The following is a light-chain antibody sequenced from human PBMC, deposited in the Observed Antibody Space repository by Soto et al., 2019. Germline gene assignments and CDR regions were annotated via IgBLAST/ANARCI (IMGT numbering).Light chain of an antibody. V-gene: IGKV3-20*01. CDR3: QHYGSSLWT. CDR2: GAS. Sequence: EIVLTQSPGTLSLSPGERATLSCRASQSVSSSYFAWYQQKPGQAPRLLFYGASSRATGIPDRFSGSASGTDFSLTISRLEPEDFAVYYCQHYGSSLWTFGQGTKVEIK. J-gene: IGKJ1*01. CDR1: QSVSSSY.